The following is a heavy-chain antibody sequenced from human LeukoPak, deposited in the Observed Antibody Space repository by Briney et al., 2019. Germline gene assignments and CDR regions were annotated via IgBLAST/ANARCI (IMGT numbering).Heavy chain of an antibody. CDR2: ISPNSGDT. CDR1: GYTFTDYY. J-gene: IGHJ4*02. Sequence: ASVKVSCKASGYTFTDYYVHWVRQAPGQGLEWMGWISPNSGDTKFAENFQGRVSMTRDTSISTAYMELNRLTSDDTAVYYRARDGNFDYWGQGTLVTVSS. D-gene: IGHD1-26*01. V-gene: IGHV1-2*02. CDR3: ARDGNFDY.